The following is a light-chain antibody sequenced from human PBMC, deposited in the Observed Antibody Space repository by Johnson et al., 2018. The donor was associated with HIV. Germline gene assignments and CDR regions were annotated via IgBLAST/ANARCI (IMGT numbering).Light chain of an antibody. J-gene: IGLJ1*01. V-gene: IGLV1-51*02. CDR2: ENN. CDR3: GAWYNSLIVSV. CDR1: SSNIGTNF. Sequence: QPVLTQPPSVSAAPGQNVTISCSGSSSNIGTNFVSWYQHLPGTAPKLLIYENNKRPSGIPDRLSGSKSGTSATLGITATQTWDEADYYCGAWYNSLIVSVFGTRTKVTVI.